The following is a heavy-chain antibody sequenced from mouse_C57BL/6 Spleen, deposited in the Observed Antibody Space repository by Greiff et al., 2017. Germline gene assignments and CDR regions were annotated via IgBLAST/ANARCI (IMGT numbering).Heavy chain of an antibody. CDR2: INPNNGGT. D-gene: IGHD1-1*01. CDR1: GYTFTDYN. Sequence: VQLKESGPELVKPGASVKIPCKASGYTFTDYNMDWVKQSHGKSLEWIGDINPNNGGTIYNQKFKGKATLTVDKSSSTAYMELRSLTSEDTAVYYCAREVLLHYDAMDYWGQGTSVTVSS. V-gene: IGHV1-18*01. CDR3: AREVLLHYDAMDY. J-gene: IGHJ4*01.